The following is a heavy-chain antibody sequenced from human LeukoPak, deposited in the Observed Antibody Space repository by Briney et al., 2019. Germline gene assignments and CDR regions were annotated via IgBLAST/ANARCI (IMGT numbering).Heavy chain of an antibody. J-gene: IGHJ4*02. D-gene: IGHD2-15*01. Sequence: PGGSLRLSCTASGFTFSSYAMSWVRQAPGKGLEWVSAISGSGHITYYADSVKGRFTISRDNSKNTLYLQMNSLRAEDTAVYYCAKDRVRLEVGPFDYWGQGTLVTVSS. CDR1: GFTFSSYA. CDR2: ISGSGHIT. CDR3: AKDRVRLEVGPFDY. V-gene: IGHV3-23*01.